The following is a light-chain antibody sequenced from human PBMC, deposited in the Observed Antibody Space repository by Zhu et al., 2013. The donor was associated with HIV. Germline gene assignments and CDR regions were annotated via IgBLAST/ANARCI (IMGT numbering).Light chain of an antibody. Sequence: VLTQSPATLSLSPGERATLSCTVSQTFNSFLAWYQQKPGRAPRLLIYDASNRAPGIPARFSGTVSGTDFTLTISSLEPEDSAVYFCQQRSNWPRVTFGQGTRLEIK. CDR3: QQRSNWPRVT. V-gene: IGKV3-11*01. J-gene: IGKJ5*01. CDR1: QTFNSF. CDR2: DAS.